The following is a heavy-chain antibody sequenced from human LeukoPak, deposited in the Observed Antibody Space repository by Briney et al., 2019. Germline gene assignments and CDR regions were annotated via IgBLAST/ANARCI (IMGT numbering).Heavy chain of an antibody. CDR2: IKQDGSEK. V-gene: IGHV3-7*01. D-gene: IGHD2-15*01. CDR3: ARHRSGGSQDDAFDI. J-gene: IGHJ3*02. Sequence: GGSLRLSRAASGFIFSSYWMSWVRQAPGKGLEWVADIKQDGSEKYYVDSVKGRFTISRQNAKNSLFLQMNSLRAEDTAVYYCARHRSGGSQDDAFDIWGQGTMVTVSS. CDR1: GFIFSSYW.